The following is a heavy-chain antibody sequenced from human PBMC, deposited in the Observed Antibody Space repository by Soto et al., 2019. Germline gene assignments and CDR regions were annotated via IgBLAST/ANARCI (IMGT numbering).Heavy chain of an antibody. CDR2: IHPHSGAT. CDR1: GYTFTGNY. D-gene: IGHD2-8*01. CDR3: VRAGVGPTYGWFDP. J-gene: IGHJ5*02. Sequence: QVQLVQSGAEVKKPGASVKVSCEATGYTFTGNYLHWVRQAPGQGLEWMGWIHPHSGATKYAQKFQGWVTMTRDTSISTAYLDLSSLKSNDTAVYYCVRAGVGPTYGWFDPWGQGTLVTVSS. V-gene: IGHV1-2*04.